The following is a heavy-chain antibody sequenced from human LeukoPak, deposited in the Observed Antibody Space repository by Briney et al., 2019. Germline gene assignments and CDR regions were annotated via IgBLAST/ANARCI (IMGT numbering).Heavy chain of an antibody. CDR3: AKDRQYHGSGSLFDY. Sequence: GRSLRLSCAASGFTFSSYGMYWVRQAPGKGLEWVAVISFDGSNKYYADSVKGRFTISRDNSKNTLYLQMNSLRAEDTAVYYCAKDRQYHGSGSLFDYWGQGTLVTVSS. J-gene: IGHJ4*02. CDR2: ISFDGSNK. CDR1: GFTFSSYG. V-gene: IGHV3-30*18. D-gene: IGHD3-10*01.